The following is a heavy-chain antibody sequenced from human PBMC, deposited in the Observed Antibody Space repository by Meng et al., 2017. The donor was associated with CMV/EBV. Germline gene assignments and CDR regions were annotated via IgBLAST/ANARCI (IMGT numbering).Heavy chain of an antibody. CDR2: IYYSGST. D-gene: IGHD3-16*02. J-gene: IGHJ4*02. V-gene: IGHV4-39*07. CDR3: ARDSFYDYVWGSYRYFPDY. Sequence: SETLSLTCTVSGCSISSSSYYWGWIRQPPGKGLEWIGSIYYSGSTYYNPSLKSRVTISVDTSKNQFSLKLSSVTAADTAVYYCARDSFYDYVWGSYRYFPDYWGQGTLVTVSS. CDR1: GCSISSSSYY.